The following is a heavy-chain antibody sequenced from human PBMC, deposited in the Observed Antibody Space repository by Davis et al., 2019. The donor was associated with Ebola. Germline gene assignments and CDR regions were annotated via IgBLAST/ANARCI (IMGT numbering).Heavy chain of an antibody. J-gene: IGHJ4*02. V-gene: IGHV3-66*03. D-gene: IGHD6-19*01. Sequence: GESLKISCAVSGFIVSSNYMSWVRQAPGKGLEWVSVIYSTGTTYYADSVRGRFTISRDISKNTVYLQMNNLRAEDTAVYYCARDGGAVAVSFFDSWGQGTLVTVSS. CDR1: GFIVSSNY. CDR2: IYSTGTT. CDR3: ARDGGAVAVSFFDS.